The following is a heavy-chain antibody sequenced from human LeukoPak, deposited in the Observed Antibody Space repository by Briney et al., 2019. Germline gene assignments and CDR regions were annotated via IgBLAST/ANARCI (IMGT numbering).Heavy chain of an antibody. J-gene: IGHJ6*03. D-gene: IGHD3-9*01. V-gene: IGHV1-2*06. Sequence: ASVKVSCKASGYIFIGYYMHWLRQAPGKGLEWMGRINPNSGGTKYAQKFQGRVTITRDTSISTAYMELSRLRSDDTAVYYCARGGLILRYFVDYYYYYMDVWGKGTTVTVSS. CDR1: GYIFIGYY. CDR2: INPNSGGT. CDR3: ARGGLILRYFVDYYYYYMDV.